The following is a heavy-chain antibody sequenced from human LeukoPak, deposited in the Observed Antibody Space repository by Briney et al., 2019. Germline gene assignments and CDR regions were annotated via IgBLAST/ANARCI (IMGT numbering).Heavy chain of an antibody. CDR2: IIPIFGTA. CDR1: GYTFSSYA. CDR3: ARRGVFGWYFDL. Sequence: ASVKVSCKASGYTFSSYAISWVRQAPGQGLEWMGGIIPIFGTANYAQKFQGRVTITADKSTSTAYMELSSLRSEDTAVYYCARRGVFGWYFDLWGRGTLVTVSS. D-gene: IGHD6-13*01. V-gene: IGHV1-69*06. J-gene: IGHJ2*01.